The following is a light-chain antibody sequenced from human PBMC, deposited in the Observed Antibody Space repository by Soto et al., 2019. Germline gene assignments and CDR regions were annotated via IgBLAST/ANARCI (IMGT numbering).Light chain of an antibody. CDR1: QSVVSY. Sequence: IVLTHSPATLALSAGERATLSCRTSQSVVSYFAWYQQKPGQAPRLLIYDASNRATGIPARFSGSGSGTEFTLTISSLEPEDFAVYYCQQRSNWPLTFGGGTKVEIK. V-gene: IGKV3-11*01. CDR3: QQRSNWPLT. J-gene: IGKJ4*01. CDR2: DAS.